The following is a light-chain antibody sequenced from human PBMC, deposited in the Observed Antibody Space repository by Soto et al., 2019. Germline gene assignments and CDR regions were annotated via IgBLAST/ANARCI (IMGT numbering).Light chain of an antibody. CDR3: QQYGSSPTYT. J-gene: IGKJ2*01. V-gene: IGKV3-20*01. Sequence: EIVLTQSPGTLSLSPGERATLSCRASQSVSSSYLAWYQQKPGQAPRLLIYGASSRATGIPDRFSGSGSGTDFTLTISRLEPEDFAVYYCQQYGSSPTYTFGQAPKLEIK. CDR1: QSVSSSY. CDR2: GAS.